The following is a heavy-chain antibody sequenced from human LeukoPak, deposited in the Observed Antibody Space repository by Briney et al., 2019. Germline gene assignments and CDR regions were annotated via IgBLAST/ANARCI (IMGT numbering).Heavy chain of an antibody. CDR1: GFTFSSYG. CDR2: IRYDGSNK. CDR3: AKGTSSYSPGAFDI. Sequence: GGSLRLSCAASGFTFSSYGMHWVRQAPGKGLEWVAFIRYDGSNKYYADSVKGRFTISRDNSKNTLYLQMNSLRAEDTAVYYCAKGTSSYSPGAFDIWGQGTMVTVSS. J-gene: IGHJ3*02. D-gene: IGHD2-15*01. V-gene: IGHV3-30*02.